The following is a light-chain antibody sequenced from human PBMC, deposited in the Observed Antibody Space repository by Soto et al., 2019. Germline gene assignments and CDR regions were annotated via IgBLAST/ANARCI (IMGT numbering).Light chain of an antibody. J-gene: IGKJ1*01. CDR3: QQYGSSPRT. CDR1: QSVSTSY. Sequence: EIVLTQSPGTLSLSPGERATLSCRASQSVSTSYLAWYQQKPGQAPRLLIYGASSRATGIPDRFSGSGSGTDFPLTISRLEPEDFAVYYCQQYGSSPRTFGKGTKV. V-gene: IGKV3-20*01. CDR2: GAS.